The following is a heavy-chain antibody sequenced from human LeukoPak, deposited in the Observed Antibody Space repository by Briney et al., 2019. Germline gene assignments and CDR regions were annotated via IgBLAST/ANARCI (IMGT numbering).Heavy chain of an antibody. CDR1: GFTVSSNY. D-gene: IGHD1-26*01. V-gene: IGHV3-66*01. CDR2: IYSGGST. CDR3: ARTLVGATTSSY. Sequence: GGSLRLSCAASGFTVSSNYMSWVRQAPGKGLEWVSVIYSGGSTYYADSVKGRFTISRDNAKNSLYLQMNSLRAEDTAVYYCARTLVGATTSSYWGQGTLVTVSS. J-gene: IGHJ4*02.